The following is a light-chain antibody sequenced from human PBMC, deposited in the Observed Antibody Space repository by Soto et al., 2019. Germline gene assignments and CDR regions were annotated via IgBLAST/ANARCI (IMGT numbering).Light chain of an antibody. CDR1: QSVSFN. J-gene: IGKJ1*01. Sequence: EIVMTQSPATLSLSLGERVTLSCRATQSVSFNLAWYQQKPGQAPTLLMYGTDTRATGISDRFTGSGSGTEYTLTISSLQSEDFAVYYCQQYNNWPRTFGQGTKLEIK. V-gene: IGKV3-15*01. CDR2: GTD. CDR3: QQYNNWPRT.